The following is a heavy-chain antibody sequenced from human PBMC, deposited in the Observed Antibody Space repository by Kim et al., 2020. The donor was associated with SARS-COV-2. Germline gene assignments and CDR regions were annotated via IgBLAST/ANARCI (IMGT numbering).Heavy chain of an antibody. CDR3: ARSPNYDSSGYYYWYFDL. V-gene: IGHV3-11*06. Sequence: KGRLNISRDNAKNSLYLQMNSLGAEDTAVYYCARSPNYDSSGYYYWYFDLWGRGTLVTVSS. J-gene: IGHJ2*01. D-gene: IGHD3-22*01.